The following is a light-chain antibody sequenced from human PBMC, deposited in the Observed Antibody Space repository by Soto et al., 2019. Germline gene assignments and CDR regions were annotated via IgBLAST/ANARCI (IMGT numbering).Light chain of an antibody. V-gene: IGLV2-14*01. CDR2: VVS. Sequence: QSALTQPPSASGSPGQSVTISCTGTSSDVGAYNFVSWYQQHPGKVPKLMISVVSNRPSGVSNRFSGSKSGNTASLTISGLQAEDEADYYCSSYRSGGTFVFGSGTSSPS. J-gene: IGLJ1*01. CDR3: SSYRSGGTFV. CDR1: SSDVGAYNF.